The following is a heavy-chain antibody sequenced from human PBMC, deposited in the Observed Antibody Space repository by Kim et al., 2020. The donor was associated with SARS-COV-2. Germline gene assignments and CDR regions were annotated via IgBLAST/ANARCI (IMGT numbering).Heavy chain of an antibody. Sequence: SETLSLTCTVSGGSISSGGYYWSWIRQHPGKGLEWIGYIYYSGSTYYNPSLKSRVTISVDTSKNQFSLKLSSVTAADTAVYYCARGRGGSYSPYYFDYWGQGTLVTVSS. CDR3: ARGRGGSYSPYYFDY. CDR2: IYYSGST. J-gene: IGHJ4*02. V-gene: IGHV4-31*03. D-gene: IGHD1-26*01. CDR1: GGSISSGGYY.